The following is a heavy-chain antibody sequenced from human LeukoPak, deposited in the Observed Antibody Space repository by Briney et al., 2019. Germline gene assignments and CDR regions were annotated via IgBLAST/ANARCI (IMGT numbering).Heavy chain of an antibody. CDR3: ARVAKERVGGVYYFDY. J-gene: IGHJ4*02. V-gene: IGHV3-13*01. CDR2: IGTAGDT. D-gene: IGHD1-1*01. CDR1: GFTFSDYD. Sequence: PGGSLRLSCAASGFTFSDYDMHWLRQPTGKGLEWVAAIGTAGDTYYTGSVKGRFTISRENAKNSLYLQMNSQRAGDTAVYYCARVAKERVGGVYYFDYWGQGTLVTVSS.